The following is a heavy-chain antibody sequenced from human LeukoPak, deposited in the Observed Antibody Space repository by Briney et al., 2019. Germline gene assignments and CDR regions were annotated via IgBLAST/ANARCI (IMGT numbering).Heavy chain of an antibody. D-gene: IGHD3-10*01. J-gene: IGHJ4*02. CDR1: GFTFSSYA. CDR2: ISGSGGST. V-gene: IGHV3-23*01. Sequence: GGSLRLSCAASGFTFSSYAMSWVRQAPGKGLEWVSAISGSGGSTYYADSVKGRFTISRDNSKNTLYLQMNSLRAEDTAVYYCARVFWFGEFHIDYWGQGTLVTVSS. CDR3: ARVFWFGEFHIDY.